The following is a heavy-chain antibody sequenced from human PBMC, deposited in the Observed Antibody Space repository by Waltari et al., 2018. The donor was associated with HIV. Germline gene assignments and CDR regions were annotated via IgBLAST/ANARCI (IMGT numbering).Heavy chain of an antibody. CDR1: GFTFSSYS. CDR2: ISNSSSDI. J-gene: IGHJ6*02. CDR3: ARDFWGGYYYGMDV. V-gene: IGHV3-21*01. D-gene: IGHD3-16*01. Sequence: EVQLVESGGGLVKPGGSLRLSCAASGFTFSSYSMNWVRQAPGKGLDWISAISNSSSDIYYADSVKGRFTISRDNAKNSLYLQMNSLRAEDTAVYYCARDFWGGYYYGMDVWGQGTTVTVSS.